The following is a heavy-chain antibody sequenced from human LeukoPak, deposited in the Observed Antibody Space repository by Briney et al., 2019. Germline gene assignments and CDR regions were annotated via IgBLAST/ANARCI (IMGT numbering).Heavy chain of an antibody. CDR1: GGSISSSNW. CDR2: IYYSGST. V-gene: IGHV4-39*01. J-gene: IGHJ3*02. CDR3: ARYWRQQGDAFDI. Sequence: PSETLSLTCAVSGGSISSSNWWSWVRQPPGKGLEWIGSIYYSGSTYYNPSLKSRVTISVDTSKNQFSLKLSSLTAADTAVYYCARYWRQQGDAFDIWGQGTMVTVSS. D-gene: IGHD6-13*01.